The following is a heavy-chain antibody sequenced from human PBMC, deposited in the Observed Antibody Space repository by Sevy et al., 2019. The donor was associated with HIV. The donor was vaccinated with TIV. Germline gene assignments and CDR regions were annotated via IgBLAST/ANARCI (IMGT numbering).Heavy chain of an antibody. Sequence: ASVKVSCKASGYTFTGYYMHWVRQAPGQGLEWMGRLNPNSGGTNYAQKFQGRVTMTRDTSISTAYMELSRLRSDDTAVYYCARVGGSSSRIFDYWGQGTLVTVSS. CDR3: ARVGGSSSRIFDY. V-gene: IGHV1-2*06. CDR1: GYTFTGYY. D-gene: IGHD6-6*01. CDR2: LNPNSGGT. J-gene: IGHJ4*02.